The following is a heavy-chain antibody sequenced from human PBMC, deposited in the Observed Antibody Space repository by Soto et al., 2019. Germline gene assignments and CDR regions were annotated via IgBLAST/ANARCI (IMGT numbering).Heavy chain of an antibody. CDR1: GYSFASYW. CDR2: IYPGDSGT. D-gene: IGHD6-6*01. Sequence: PGESLKISCQGSGYSFASYWIGWVRQMPGKXLEWMGIIYPGDSGTRYSPSFQGQVTISADKSLRTAYLQWTSLKASDTALYYCARTRSFTLGFYYDRMDVWGQGTTVTVSS. J-gene: IGHJ6*02. V-gene: IGHV5-51*01. CDR3: ARTRSFTLGFYYDRMDV.